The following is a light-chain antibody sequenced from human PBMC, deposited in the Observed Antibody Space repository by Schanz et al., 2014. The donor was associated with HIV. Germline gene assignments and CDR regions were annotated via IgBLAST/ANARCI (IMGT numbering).Light chain of an antibody. V-gene: IGLV2-14*03. CDR1: SSDVGGYNY. CDR3: HSHTDSGTLM. J-gene: IGLJ3*02. Sequence: QSVLTQPASVSGSPGQSITISCTGTSSDVGGYNYVSWYQQHPGKAPKLMIYEVTKRPSGVPDRFSGSKSGTSASLAISGLQSEDEADYYCHSHTDSGTLMFGGGTKLTVL. CDR2: EVT.